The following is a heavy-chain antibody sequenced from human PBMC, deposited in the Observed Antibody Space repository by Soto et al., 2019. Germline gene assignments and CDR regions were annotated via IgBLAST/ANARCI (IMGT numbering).Heavy chain of an antibody. CDR2: IYYSGST. V-gene: IGHV4-39*01. D-gene: IGHD5-12*01. Sequence: SETLSLTCTVSGGSISSSSYYWGWIRQPPGKGLEWIGSIYYSGSTYYNPSLKSRVTISVDTSKNQFSLKLSSVTAADTAVYYCAGQIVATIKDYFDYWGQGTLVTVSS. CDR3: AGQIVATIKDYFDY. J-gene: IGHJ4*02. CDR1: GGSISSSSYY.